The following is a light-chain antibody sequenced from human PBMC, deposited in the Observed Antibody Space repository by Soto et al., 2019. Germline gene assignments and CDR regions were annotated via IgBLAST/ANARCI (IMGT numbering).Light chain of an antibody. Sequence: QPVLTQPPSASGPPGQRVTISCSGSTSNIGSNTVNWYQQLPGTAPKLLIYSNNQRPSGVPARFSGSKSGTSASLAINGLRSEDEADYYCAAWDDSLTVVFGGGTKVTVL. V-gene: IGLV1-44*01. CDR3: AAWDDSLTVV. CDR1: TSNIGSNT. CDR2: SNN. J-gene: IGLJ2*01.